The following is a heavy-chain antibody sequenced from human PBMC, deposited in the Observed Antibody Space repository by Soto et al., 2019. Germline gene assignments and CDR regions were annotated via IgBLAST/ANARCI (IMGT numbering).Heavy chain of an antibody. CDR3: ARGPDSSGYPPAEYFQH. Sequence: ASLKVSCKASGYTFTGYYMHWVRQAPGQGLEWMGWINPNSGGTNYAQKFQGRVTMTRDTSISTAYMELSRLRSDDTAVYYCARGPDSSGYPPAEYFQHWGQGTLVTSPQ. CDR1: GYTFTGYY. V-gene: IGHV1-2*02. CDR2: INPNSGGT. D-gene: IGHD3-22*01. J-gene: IGHJ1*01.